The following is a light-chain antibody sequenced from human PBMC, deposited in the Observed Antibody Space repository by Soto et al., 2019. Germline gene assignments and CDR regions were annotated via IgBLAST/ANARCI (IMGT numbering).Light chain of an antibody. V-gene: IGKV3-11*01. CDR1: QSVSSY. CDR2: DAS. J-gene: IGKJ1*01. CDR3: QERFNSWT. Sequence: EIVLTQSPATLSLSPGDRATLSCRASQSVSSYLAWYQQKPGQAPSLLIYDASNRATGIPARFSGSGSGTDFTLTISSLEAEDFGVFYCQERFNSWTFGQGTKVGI.